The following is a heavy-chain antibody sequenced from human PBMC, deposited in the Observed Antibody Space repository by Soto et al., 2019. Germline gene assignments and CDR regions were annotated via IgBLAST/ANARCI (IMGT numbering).Heavy chain of an antibody. CDR2: IIPIFGTA. CDR3: ASGGKAQEMATINY. Sequence: QVQLVQSGAEVKKPGSSVTVSCKASGGTFSSYAISWVRQAPGQGLEWMGGIIPIFGTANYAQKFQGRVTITADESTSTAYMELSSLRSEDTAVYYCASGGKAQEMATINYWGQGTLVTVSS. J-gene: IGHJ4*02. CDR1: GGTFSSYA. D-gene: IGHD5-12*01. V-gene: IGHV1-69*12.